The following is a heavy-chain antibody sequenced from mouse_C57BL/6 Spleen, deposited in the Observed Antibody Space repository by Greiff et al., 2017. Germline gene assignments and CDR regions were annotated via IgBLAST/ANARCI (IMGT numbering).Heavy chain of an antibody. Sequence: QVQLKQPGAELVKPGASVTLSCKASGYTFTSYWMHWVKQRPGQGLEWIGMIHPNSGSTNYNEKFKSKATLTVDKSSRTAYMQLRSLTSEDSAVYYCARVDDGYSWFAYWGQGTLVTVSA. CDR2: IHPNSGST. CDR1: GYTFTSYW. J-gene: IGHJ3*01. D-gene: IGHD2-3*01. V-gene: IGHV1-64*01. CDR3: ARVDDGYSWFAY.